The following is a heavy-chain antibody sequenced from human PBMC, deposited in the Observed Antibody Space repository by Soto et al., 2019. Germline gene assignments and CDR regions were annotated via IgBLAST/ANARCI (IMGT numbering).Heavy chain of an antibody. Sequence: QLQLQESGSGLVKPSQTLSLTCAVSGGSISSGGYSWSWIRQPPGKGLEWIGYIYHSGSTYYNPSLKSRVPISVGRSKNQFSLKLSSVTAADTAVYYCARGAGYCSGGSCYSADYWGQGTLVTVSS. J-gene: IGHJ4*02. D-gene: IGHD2-15*01. CDR2: IYHSGST. CDR3: ARGAGYCSGGSCYSADY. V-gene: IGHV4-30-2*01. CDR1: GGSISSGGYS.